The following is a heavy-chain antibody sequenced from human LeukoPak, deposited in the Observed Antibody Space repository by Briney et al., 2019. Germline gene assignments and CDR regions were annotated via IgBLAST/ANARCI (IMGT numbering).Heavy chain of an antibody. D-gene: IGHD5-18*01. CDR1: GYTLTELS. CDR2: MNPNSGNT. J-gene: IGHJ6*03. V-gene: IGHV1-8*03. CDR3: ARGLDTDYYYYYMDV. Sequence: ASVKVSCKVSGYTLTELSMHWVRQATGQGLEWMGWMNPNSGNTGYAQKFQGRVTITRNTSISTAYMELSSLRSEDTAVYYCARGLDTDYYYYYMDVWGKGTTVTVSS.